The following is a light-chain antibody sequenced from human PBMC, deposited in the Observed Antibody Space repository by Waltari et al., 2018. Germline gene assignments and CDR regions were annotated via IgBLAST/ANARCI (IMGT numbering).Light chain of an antibody. CDR1: QDIGGY. J-gene: IGKJ2*01. CDR3: QYYDNLPIFS. Sequence: DIQLTQSPSSLAASVGDRVTLPCRASQDIGGYLNWYQQQPGKAPKLLIYKTSILNTGVPSRFSGGASRTDYTLTITNLQPEDIATYYCQYYDNLPIFSFGPGTKVEIK. CDR2: KTS. V-gene: IGKV1-33*01.